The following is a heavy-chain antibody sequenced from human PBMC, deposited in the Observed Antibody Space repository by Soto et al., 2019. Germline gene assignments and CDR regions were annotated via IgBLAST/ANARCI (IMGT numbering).Heavy chain of an antibody. CDR3: ARGYCSGGSCSAFDY. D-gene: IGHD2-15*01. V-gene: IGHV4-34*01. J-gene: IGHJ4*02. Sequence: QVQLQQWGAGLLKPSETLSLTCAVYGGSFSGYYWSWIRQPPGKGLEWIGEINHSGSTNYNPSLKSRVTISVDTSKNQFSLKLSSVTAADTAVYYCARGYCSGGSCSAFDYWGQGTLVTVSS. CDR2: INHSGST. CDR1: GGSFSGYY.